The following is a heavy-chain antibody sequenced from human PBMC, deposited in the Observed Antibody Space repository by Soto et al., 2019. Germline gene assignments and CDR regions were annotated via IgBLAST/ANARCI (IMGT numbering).Heavy chain of an antibody. J-gene: IGHJ4*02. CDR2: INPSGGYT. D-gene: IGHD3-22*01. Sequence: GASVKVSCKASGYTFTNYYMNWVRQAPGQGLEWLGIINPSGGYTTYAQKFLGRVTMTRNTSISTAYMELSSLRSEDTAVYYCARGLDYYNSSSYNFDYWGQGALVTVCS. CDR1: GYTFTNYY. CDR3: ARGLDYYNSSSYNFDY. V-gene: IGHV1-46*01.